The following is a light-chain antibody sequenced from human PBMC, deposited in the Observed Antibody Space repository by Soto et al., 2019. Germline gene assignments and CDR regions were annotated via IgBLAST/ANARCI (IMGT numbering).Light chain of an antibody. J-gene: IGLJ1*01. CDR2: EVS. V-gene: IGLV2-14*01. CDR3: ISYTGSSTSYV. Sequence: QSALTQPRSVSGSPGQSVTISCTGTSGEVGGYNHVAWYQQHPGKAPKLMIYEVSKRPSGVSNRFSGSKSGNTASLNISGLQAEDEADYYCISYTGSSTSYVFGTGTKVTVL. CDR1: SGEVGGYNH.